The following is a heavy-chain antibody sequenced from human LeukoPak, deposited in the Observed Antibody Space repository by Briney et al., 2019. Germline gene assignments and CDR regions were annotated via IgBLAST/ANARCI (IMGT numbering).Heavy chain of an antibody. D-gene: IGHD3-22*01. CDR1: GFTFSSYD. CDR2: IGTAGDT. J-gene: IGHJ4*02. V-gene: IGHV3-13*01. CDR3: ARDRGYGYFDY. Sequence: GGSLRLSCAASGFTFSSYDMHWVRQATGKGLEWVSAIGTAGDTYYPGSVKGRFTISRENAKNSLYLQMNSPRAEDTAVYYCARDRGYGYFDYWGQGTLVTVSS.